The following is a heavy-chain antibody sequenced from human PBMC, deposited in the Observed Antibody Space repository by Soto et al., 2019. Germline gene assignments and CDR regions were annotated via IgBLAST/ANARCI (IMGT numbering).Heavy chain of an antibody. Sequence: EVQLVESGEGLVQPGGSLRLSCAASGFTFSSYAMHWVRQAPGKGLEYVSAISSNGGSTYYADSVKGRFTISRDNSKNTLYLQMGSLRAEDMAVYYYARGGVAHTLYNWFDPWGQGTLVTVSS. D-gene: IGHD3-10*01. CDR2: ISSNGGST. CDR1: GFTFSSYA. CDR3: ARGGVAHTLYNWFDP. V-gene: IGHV3-64*02. J-gene: IGHJ5*02.